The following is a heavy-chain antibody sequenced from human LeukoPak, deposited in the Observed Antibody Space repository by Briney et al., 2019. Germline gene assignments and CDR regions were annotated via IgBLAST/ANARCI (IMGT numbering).Heavy chain of an antibody. CDR3: ARDEEDILTGY. CDR1: GYTFTKYG. Sequence: ASVKVSCKASGYTFTKYGLSWVRQATGQGLEWMGWISTHNDYTEYAQKFQGRVTMTTDTSTSTAYMELRRLRYDDTAVYYCARDEEDILTGYWGQGTLVTVSS. D-gene: IGHD3-9*01. J-gene: IGHJ4*02. V-gene: IGHV1-18*01. CDR2: ISTHNDYT.